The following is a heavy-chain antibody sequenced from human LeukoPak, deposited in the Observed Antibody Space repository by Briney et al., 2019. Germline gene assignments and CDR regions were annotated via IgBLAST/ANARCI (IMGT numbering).Heavy chain of an antibody. CDR2: ISYDGSNK. D-gene: IGHD6-13*01. CDR1: GFTFSSYG. CDR3: AKEAAGKGRAEYFRH. V-gene: IGHV3-30*18. J-gene: IGHJ1*01. Sequence: GGSLRLSCAASGFTFSSYGMHWVRQAPGKGLEWVAVISYDGSNKYYADSVKGRFTISRDNSKNTLYLQMNSLRAEDTAVYYCAKEAAGKGRAEYFRHWGQGTLVTVSS.